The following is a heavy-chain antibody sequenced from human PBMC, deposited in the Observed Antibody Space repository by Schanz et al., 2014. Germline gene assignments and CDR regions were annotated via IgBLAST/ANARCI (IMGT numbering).Heavy chain of an antibody. J-gene: IGHJ6*02. CDR1: RLTFNNAW. V-gene: IGHV3-66*01. D-gene: IGHD1-7*01. CDR2: IYSGGST. Sequence: EVQLEESGGGLVKPGGSLTLSCAASRLTFNNAWMHWVRQAPGKGLEWVSVIYSGGSTYYADSVKGRFTISRDNSKNTVYLQMNSLRAEDTAVYFCASLIGTTSAHFYGMDVWGQGTTVTVSS. CDR3: ASLIGTTSAHFYGMDV.